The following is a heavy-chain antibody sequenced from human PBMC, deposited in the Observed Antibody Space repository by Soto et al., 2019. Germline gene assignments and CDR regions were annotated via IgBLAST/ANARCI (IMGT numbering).Heavy chain of an antibody. V-gene: IGHV3-66*01. J-gene: IGHJ4*02. D-gene: IGHD4-17*01. CDR3: AREPNYGPKDPYYIDY. CDR1: GFTVSSNY. Sequence: PGGSLRLCCAASGFTVSSNYMSWVRQAPGKGLEWVSVIYSGGSTYYADSVKGRFTISRDNSKNTLYLQMNSLRAEDTAVYYCAREPNYGPKDPYYIDYWGQATLVTVSS. CDR2: IYSGGST.